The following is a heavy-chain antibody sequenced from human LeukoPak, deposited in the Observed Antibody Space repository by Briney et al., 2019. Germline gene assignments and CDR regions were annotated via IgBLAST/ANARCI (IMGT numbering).Heavy chain of an antibody. V-gene: IGHV3-74*03. J-gene: IGHJ4*02. CDR1: GLTFSTYW. D-gene: IGHD3-9*01. Sequence: GGSLRLSCAASGLTFSTYWMHWVRQAPGKGLVWVSRIRPEGTTTAYADSVKGRFTISRDNAKNTLFLQMNSLSAEDTAVYYCARDLDWILFDYWGRGTLVTVSS. CDR2: IRPEGTTT. CDR3: ARDLDWILFDY.